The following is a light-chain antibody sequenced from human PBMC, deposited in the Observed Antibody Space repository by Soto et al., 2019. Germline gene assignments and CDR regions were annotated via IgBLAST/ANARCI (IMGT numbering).Light chain of an antibody. CDR2: DVS. CDR1: SSDVGGYNY. J-gene: IGLJ1*01. Sequence: QSALTQPRSVSGSPGQSVTISCTGTSSDVGGYNYVSWYQQHPGKAPKLMIYDVSKWPSGVPDRFSGSKSGNTAPLTISGLQAEDEADYYCCSNAGSYTYVFGTGTKLTVL. V-gene: IGLV2-11*01. CDR3: CSNAGSYTYV.